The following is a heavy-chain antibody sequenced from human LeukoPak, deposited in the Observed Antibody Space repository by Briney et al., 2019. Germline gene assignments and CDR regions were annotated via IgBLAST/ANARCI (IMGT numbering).Heavy chain of an antibody. CDR2: IRQDGSQK. D-gene: IGHD6-6*01. CDR1: GFTFSSYW. J-gene: IGHJ6*04. CDR3: AKDFRSSSGDV. Sequence: GGSLRLSCAASGFTFSSYWMSWVRQAPGKGLEWVATIRQDGSQKYYVGSVKGRFTISRDNAKNSLYLQMNSLRAEDTAVYYCAKDFRSSSGDVWGKGTTVTVSS. V-gene: IGHV3-7*01.